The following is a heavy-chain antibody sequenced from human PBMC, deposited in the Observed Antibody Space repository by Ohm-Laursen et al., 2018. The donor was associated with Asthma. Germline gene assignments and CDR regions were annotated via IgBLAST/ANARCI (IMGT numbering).Heavy chain of an antibody. J-gene: IGHJ4*02. CDR3: ARDPPVTTVTTGEYFDH. V-gene: IGHV3-23*01. D-gene: IGHD4-17*01. CDR1: GFTFSSYA. CDR2: ISGSGGST. Sequence: SLRLSCAASGFTFSSYAMSWVRQAPGKGLEWVSAISGSGGSTYYADSVKGRFTISRDNSKNTLYLQMNSLTAEDTAVYYCARDPPVTTVTTGEYFDHWGQGTLVTVSS.